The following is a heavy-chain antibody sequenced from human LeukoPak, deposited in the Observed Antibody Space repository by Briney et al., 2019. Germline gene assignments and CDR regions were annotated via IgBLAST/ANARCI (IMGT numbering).Heavy chain of an antibody. D-gene: IGHD2-15*01. CDR3: ARGDYCSGGSCYSSYYGMDV. CDR1: GGSIRCHY. Sequence: SETLSLTCTVSGGSIRCHYWSWIRQPPGKGLEWIWYIYYSGSTNYNPSLKSRVTISVDTSKNQFSLKLSSVTAADTAVYYCARGDYCSGGSCYSSYYGMDVWGQGTTVTVSS. V-gene: IGHV4-59*11. J-gene: IGHJ6*02. CDR2: IYYSGST.